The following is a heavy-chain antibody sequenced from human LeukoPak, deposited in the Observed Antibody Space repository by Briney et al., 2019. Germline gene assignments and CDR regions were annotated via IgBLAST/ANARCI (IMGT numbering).Heavy chain of an antibody. Sequence: GGSLRLSCAASGVTFRSYAMRWVRQAPGKGREWVSGISSSGGSTYYADSVKGRFTISRDNSKNTLYLQMNSLRAEDTAVYYCAIRTAGSYFDYWGQGTPVTVSS. V-gene: IGHV3-23*01. J-gene: IGHJ4*02. CDR1: GVTFRSYA. D-gene: IGHD1-26*01. CDR2: ISSSGGST. CDR3: AIRTAGSYFDY.